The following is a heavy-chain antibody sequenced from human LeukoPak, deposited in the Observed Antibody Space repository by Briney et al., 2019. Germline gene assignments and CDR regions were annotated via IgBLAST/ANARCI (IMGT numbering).Heavy chain of an antibody. V-gene: IGHV4-39*07. CDR3: AREPKLGLRIAAARPANWFDP. CDR1: GGSISSSSYY. Sequence: SETLSLTCTVSGGSISSSSYYWGWIRQPPGKGLEWIGSIYYSGSTYYNPSLKSRVTISVDTSKNQFSLKLSSVTAADTAVYYCAREPKLGLRIAAARPANWFDPWGQGTLVTVSS. J-gene: IGHJ5*02. D-gene: IGHD6-13*01. CDR2: IYYSGST.